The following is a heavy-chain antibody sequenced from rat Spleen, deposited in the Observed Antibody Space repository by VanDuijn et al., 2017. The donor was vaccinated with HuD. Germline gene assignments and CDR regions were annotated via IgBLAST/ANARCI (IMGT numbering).Heavy chain of an antibody. V-gene: IGHV5-31*01. J-gene: IGHJ3*01. CDR1: GFTFNNYW. Sequence: EVKLVESGGGLVQPGRSLKLSCAASGFTFNNYWMTWIRQAPGKGLEWVASISNTGGTTNYPDSVKGRISISRDNAKSTLYVQLNSLRSEDTATYFCTRGIYYGYNAFVYWGQGTLVTVSS. D-gene: IGHD1-9*01. CDR3: TRGIYYGYNAFVY. CDR2: ISNTGGTT.